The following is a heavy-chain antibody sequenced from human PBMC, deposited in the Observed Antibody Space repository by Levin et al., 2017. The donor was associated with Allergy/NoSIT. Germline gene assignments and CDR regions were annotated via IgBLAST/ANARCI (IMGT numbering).Heavy chain of an antibody. V-gene: IGHV4-59*01. J-gene: IGHJ4*02. Sequence: PSETLSLTCTVSGGSISAYYWSWIRQPPGEGLEWIGHIHYSGITNYNPSLKSRVAILIDTSKNQFSLILSSGTAGDTALYYCARGLGGTARYTHGYWGQGTLVTVSS. D-gene: IGHD3-16*02. CDR3: ARGLGGTARYTHGY. CDR1: GGSISAYY. CDR2: IHYSGIT.